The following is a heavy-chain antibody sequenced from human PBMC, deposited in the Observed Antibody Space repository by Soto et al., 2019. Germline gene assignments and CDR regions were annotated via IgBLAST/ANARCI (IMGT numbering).Heavy chain of an antibody. CDR1: GFTFSSYG. CDR3: AKYTGGSGWYYFDY. J-gene: IGHJ4*02. Sequence: QVQLVESGGGVVQPGRSLRLSCAASGFTFSSYGMHWVRQAPGKGLEWVAVISSDGSNNYYADSVKGRFAISRDNSKNTLDLQMNRLRDEDTAEYYSAKYTGGSGWYYFDYWCQGTLVTVSS. D-gene: IGHD6-19*01. V-gene: IGHV3-30*18. CDR2: ISSDGSNN.